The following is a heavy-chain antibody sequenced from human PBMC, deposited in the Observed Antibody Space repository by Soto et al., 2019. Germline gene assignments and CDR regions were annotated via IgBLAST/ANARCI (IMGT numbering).Heavy chain of an antibody. D-gene: IGHD1-1*01. V-gene: IGHV4-59*08. J-gene: IGHJ4*02. CDR3: ARVAAGTTCFDY. Sequence: PSDTLSLTCTVSGGFIISYYWSWILQPPGKGLEWIGYIYYSGSTNYNPSLKSRVTISVDTSKNQFSLKLSSVTAADTAVYYCARVAAGTTCFDYWGQGTLVTVSS. CDR1: GGFIISYY. CDR2: IYYSGST.